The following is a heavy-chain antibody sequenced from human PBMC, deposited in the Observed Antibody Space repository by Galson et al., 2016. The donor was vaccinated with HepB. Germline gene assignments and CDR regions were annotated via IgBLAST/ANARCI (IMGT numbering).Heavy chain of an antibody. CDR3: VRGPLPYHYSGMDA. J-gene: IGHJ6*02. Sequence: CAISGDSVSSNSAGWNWIRQSPSGGLEWLARTDCRSECSQDYAPSVKGRLSVDVDTSKNQLSLHLNSVSPEDSGVYYCVRGPLPYHYSGMDAWGQGTTVSVSS. CDR2: TDCRSECSQ. CDR1: GDSVSSNSAG. V-gene: IGHV6-1*01.